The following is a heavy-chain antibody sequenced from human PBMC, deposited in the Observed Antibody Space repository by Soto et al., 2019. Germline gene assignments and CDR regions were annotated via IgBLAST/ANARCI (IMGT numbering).Heavy chain of an antibody. D-gene: IGHD6-19*01. CDR1: GFTFSSSA. CDR2: ISGSGGDT. V-gene: IGHV3-23*01. CDR3: AKEGGSASGWVEF. Sequence: EVQLLESGGGLVEPGGSLRLSCAASGFTFSSSAMSWVRQAPGKGLEWVAAISGSGGDTYYADSMKGRFSISRDNSKDTLYLQMYSLSVEYTALYHCAKEGGSASGWVEFWGQGTLVTASS. J-gene: IGHJ4*02.